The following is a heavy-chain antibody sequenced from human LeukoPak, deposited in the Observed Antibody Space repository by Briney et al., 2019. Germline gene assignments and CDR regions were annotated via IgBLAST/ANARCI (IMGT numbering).Heavy chain of an antibody. D-gene: IGHD3-22*01. V-gene: IGHV3-23*01. CDR1: GFTFSSYA. CDR3: ARAYGTNGYYQLPIDC. J-gene: IGHJ4*02. CDR2: ITGNGGTT. Sequence: GGSLRLSCAASGFTFSSYAMSWVRQAPGKGLEWVSGITGNGGTTDYADSVKGRFTISRDNSRNTLYLQMNSLRVEDTAVYYCARAYGTNGYYQLPIDCWGQGTLVTVSS.